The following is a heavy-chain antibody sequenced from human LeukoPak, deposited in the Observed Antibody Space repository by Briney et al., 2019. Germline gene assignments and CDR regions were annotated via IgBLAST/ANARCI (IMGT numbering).Heavy chain of an antibody. J-gene: IGHJ4*02. CDR2: IYYRGGT. V-gene: IGHV4-39*01. CDR1: GGSLSSGSYF. D-gene: IGHD3-10*01. Sequence: SETLSLTCTVSGGSLSSGSYFWGWLRQPPGKGLEGIGSIYYRGGTYYTPSLKSRVPISVDTSKNQFSLKLSSVTAADTAVYYCARHLVRGAEIDYWRQGTPVTVSS. CDR3: ARHLVRGAEIDY.